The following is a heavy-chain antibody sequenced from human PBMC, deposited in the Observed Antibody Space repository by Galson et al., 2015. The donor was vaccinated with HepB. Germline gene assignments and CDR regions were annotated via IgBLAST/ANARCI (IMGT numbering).Heavy chain of an antibody. D-gene: IGHD3-9*01. CDR2: LVPENGDT. V-gene: IGHV1-24*01. CDR1: GYNLIDLS. CDR3: ATYLGSTGFDF. Sequence: SVKVSCKVSGYNLIDLSIHWVRQAPGKGLEWMGKLVPENGDTLLAQKFEGRVRMTEDTSSDTAYMELSSLRSEDTGVYFCATYLGSTGFDFWGQGTMVTVSS. J-gene: IGHJ3*01.